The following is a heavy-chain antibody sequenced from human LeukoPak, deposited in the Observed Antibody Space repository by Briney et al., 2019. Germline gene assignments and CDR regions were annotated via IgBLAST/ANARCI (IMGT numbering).Heavy chain of an antibody. J-gene: IGHJ6*03. CDR2: IKNAGIDT. Sequence: GGSLRLSCVGSGFMFSNYYMYWVRQAPGKGLVWVSRIKNAGIDTIYADSVKGRFTISRDNSKNTLYLQMNSLRAEDTAVYYCARVPTPTPYSYMDVWGKGTTVTVSS. D-gene: IGHD1-26*01. V-gene: IGHV3-74*01. CDR3: ARVPTPTPYSYMDV. CDR1: GFMFSNYY.